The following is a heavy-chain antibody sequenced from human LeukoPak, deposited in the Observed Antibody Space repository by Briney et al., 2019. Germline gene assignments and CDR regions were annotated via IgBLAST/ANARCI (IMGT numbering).Heavy chain of an antibody. CDR2: IIPIFGTA. J-gene: IGHJ4*02. CDR1: GGTFSSYA. CDR3: ARSPHYMVRGVIRSPLDY. D-gene: IGHD3-10*01. Sequence: SVKVSCKASGGTFSSYAISWVRQAPGQGLEWMGGIIPIFGTANYAQKFQGRVTITADESTSTAYMELSSLRSEDTAVYYCARSPHYMVRGVIRSPLDYWGQGTLVTVSS. V-gene: IGHV1-69*13.